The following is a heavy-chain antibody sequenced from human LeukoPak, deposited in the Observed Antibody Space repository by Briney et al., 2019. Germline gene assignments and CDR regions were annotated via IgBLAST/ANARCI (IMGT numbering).Heavy chain of an antibody. Sequence: ASVKVSFKASGYTFTGYYIHWVRQAPGRGLEWMGRINPNSGGTNYAQKFQGRVTMTRDTSINTAYMELSRLRSDDTAVYYCARGALSNDDYGDYFFGHWGQGTLVTVSS. V-gene: IGHV1-2*06. D-gene: IGHD4-17*01. CDR2: INPNSGGT. J-gene: IGHJ4*02. CDR1: GYTFTGYY. CDR3: ARGALSNDDYGDYFFGH.